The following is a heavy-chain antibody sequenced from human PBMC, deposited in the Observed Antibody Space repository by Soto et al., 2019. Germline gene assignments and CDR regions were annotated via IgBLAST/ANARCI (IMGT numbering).Heavy chain of an antibody. Sequence: SETLSLTCAVYGGSFSGYYWSWIRQPPGKGLEWIGEINHSGSTNYNPSLKSRVTISVDTSRNQFSLKLSSVTAADTAVYYCARGRRTAVTIDYWGQGTLVTVSS. CDR1: GGSFSGYY. CDR3: ARGRRTAVTIDY. D-gene: IGHD4-17*01. CDR2: INHSGST. J-gene: IGHJ4*02. V-gene: IGHV4-34*01.